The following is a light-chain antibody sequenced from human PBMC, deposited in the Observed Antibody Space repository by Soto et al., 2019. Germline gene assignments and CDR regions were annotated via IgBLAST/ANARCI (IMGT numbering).Light chain of an antibody. Sequence: EIVLTQSPGTLSLSPGKRATLSCRASQSVSSYYLAWYQQKPGQAPRLLIYGASTRATGIPDRFSGSGSGTDFTLTISRLETDDFAVYYCQQYGSSPLTFGGGTKVEIK. CDR2: GAS. V-gene: IGKV3-20*01. CDR3: QQYGSSPLT. J-gene: IGKJ4*01. CDR1: QSVSSYY.